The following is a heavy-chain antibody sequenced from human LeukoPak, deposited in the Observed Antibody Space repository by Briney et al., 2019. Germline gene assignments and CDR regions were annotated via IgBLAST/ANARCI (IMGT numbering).Heavy chain of an antibody. V-gene: IGHV3-23*01. CDR1: GFTFTTYA. CDR2: ISVSGSST. Sequence: GGSLRPSCAASGFTFTTYAMSWVRQAPGKGLEWVSAISVSGSSTYYADSVKGRFTISRDNPRNTLYLQMNSLRAEDTAVYYCAKDTDKYYYDSSGDDAFDIWGQGTMVTVS. CDR3: AKDTDKYYYDSSGDDAFDI. D-gene: IGHD3-22*01. J-gene: IGHJ3*02.